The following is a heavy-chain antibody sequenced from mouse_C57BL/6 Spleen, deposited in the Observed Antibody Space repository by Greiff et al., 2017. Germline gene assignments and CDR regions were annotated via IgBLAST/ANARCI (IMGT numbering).Heavy chain of an antibody. CDR1: GYSFTGYF. D-gene: IGHD1-1*01. CDR3: ARSERASYGSSPAWFAY. V-gene: IGHV1-20*01. Sequence: VQLQQSGPELVKPGDSVKISCKASGYSFTGYFMNWVLQSHGKSLEWIGRINPYNGDTFYNQKFKGKATLTVDKSSSTAHMALRSLTSEDSAVYYCARSERASYGSSPAWFAYWGQGTLVTVSA. J-gene: IGHJ3*01. CDR2: INPYNGDT.